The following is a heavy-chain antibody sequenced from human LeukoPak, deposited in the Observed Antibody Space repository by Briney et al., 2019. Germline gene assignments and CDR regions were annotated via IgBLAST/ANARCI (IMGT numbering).Heavy chain of an antibody. J-gene: IGHJ4*02. D-gene: IGHD6-13*01. CDR2: ISYDGSNK. CDR3: TAGIGTN. Sequence: GGSLRLSCAAFGFTFSSYAMHWVRQAPGRGLEWVAVISYDGSNKYYADSVKGRFTISRDNSKNTLYLQMNSLRAEDTAVYYCTAGIGTNWGQGTLVTVSS. CDR1: GFTFSSYA. V-gene: IGHV3-30-3*01.